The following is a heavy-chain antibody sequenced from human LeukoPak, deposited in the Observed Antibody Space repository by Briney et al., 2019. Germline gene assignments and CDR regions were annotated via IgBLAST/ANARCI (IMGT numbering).Heavy chain of an antibody. V-gene: IGHV3-33*06. CDR1: GFTFSSYG. CDR3: AKDDARITMVRGAVSDY. D-gene: IGHD3-10*01. Sequence: GGSLRLSCAASGFTFSSYGIHWVRQAPGKGLEWVALISYDGSNIYYADSVKGRFTISRDNSRNTLYLQMNSLRVDDTAVYYCAKDDARITMVRGAVSDYWGQGTLVTVSS. J-gene: IGHJ4*02. CDR2: ISYDGSNI.